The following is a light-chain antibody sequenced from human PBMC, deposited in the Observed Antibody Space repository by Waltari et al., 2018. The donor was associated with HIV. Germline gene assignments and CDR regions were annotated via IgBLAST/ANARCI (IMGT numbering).Light chain of an antibody. CDR1: QMLYKSNNKNS. V-gene: IGKV4-1*01. CDR2: WAS. CDR3: QQHDVSSYT. J-gene: IGKJ2*01. Sequence: DIVMTQSPDSLDVSLGERATINCRSSQMLYKSNNKNSLAWYQQKPGQPPKLRMYWASTRNAGVTDRFTGSGSGTDFTLSISSLQSEDVAVYYCQQHDVSSYTLGQGTKV.